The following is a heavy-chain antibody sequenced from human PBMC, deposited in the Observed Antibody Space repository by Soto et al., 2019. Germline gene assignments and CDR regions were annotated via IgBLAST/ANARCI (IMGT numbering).Heavy chain of an antibody. V-gene: IGHV3-48*02. CDR2: ISSSSSTI. J-gene: IGHJ6*02. Sequence: GGSLRLSCAASGFTFSSYSMNWVRQAPGKGLEWVSYISSSSSTIYYADSVKGRFTISRDNAKNSLYLQMNSLRDEDTAVYYCAGTSGPTYLEWLSSTHYYGMDVWGQGTTVTVSS. D-gene: IGHD3-3*01. CDR1: GFTFSSYS. CDR3: AGTSGPTYLEWLSSTHYYGMDV.